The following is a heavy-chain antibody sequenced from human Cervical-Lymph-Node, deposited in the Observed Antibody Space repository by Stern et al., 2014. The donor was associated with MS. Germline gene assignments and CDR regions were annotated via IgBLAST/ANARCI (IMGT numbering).Heavy chain of an antibody. CDR1: GFSFSTYW. V-gene: IGHV3-7*01. Sequence: VQLVESGGGLVQPGGSLRLSCAASGFSFSTYWMSWVRQAPGTGLEWVANIKQDGSEKDYVDSAKGRFHISRDHVQNSLYLQMNNLRAEDTAVYYCATILTGGRWFDYWGQGTLVTVSS. CDR3: ATILTGGRWFDY. D-gene: IGHD4-23*01. CDR2: IKQDGSEK. J-gene: IGHJ4*02.